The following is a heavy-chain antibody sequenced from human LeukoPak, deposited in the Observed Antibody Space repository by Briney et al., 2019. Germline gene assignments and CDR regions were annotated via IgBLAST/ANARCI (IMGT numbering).Heavy chain of an antibody. CDR3: ASGAWAARLNS. CDR1: GESLNYYY. V-gene: IGHV4-34*12. CDR2: IFDGKTI. J-gene: IGHJ4*02. Sequence: SDTLSLTCAVYGESLNYYYWSWIRQSPGKGLEWIGDIFDGKTINYNPSLKSRVTISAAMSSQQFPLNLKSVTAADTAVYFCASGAWAARLNSWAQGALVIVSS. D-gene: IGHD4-23*01.